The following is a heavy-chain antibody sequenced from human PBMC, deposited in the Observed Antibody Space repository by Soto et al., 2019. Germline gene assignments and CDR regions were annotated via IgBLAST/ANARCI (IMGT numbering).Heavy chain of an antibody. Sequence: ASVKVSCKASGYTFTGYYMHWVRQAPGQGLEWMGWINPNSGGTNYAQKFQGWVTMTRDTSISTAYMELSRLRSDDTAVYYCARGENYYDILTGYYPGGWFDPWGQGTLVTVSS. J-gene: IGHJ5*02. CDR2: INPNSGGT. D-gene: IGHD3-9*01. CDR1: GYTFTGYY. CDR3: ARGENYYDILTGYYPGGWFDP. V-gene: IGHV1-2*04.